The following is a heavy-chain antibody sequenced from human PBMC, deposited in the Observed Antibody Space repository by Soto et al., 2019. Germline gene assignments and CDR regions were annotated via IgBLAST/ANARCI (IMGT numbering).Heavy chain of an antibody. CDR2: LNPRGGST. CDR3: ARGFPIGGYGMDV. J-gene: IGHJ6*02. Sequence: QVQLVQSGAEVKKPGASVKVSCKASGYTFTSYYIHWVRQAPGQGLEWMGILNPRGGSTSYPQKFQDRVTVTRDSSTSTVNMELSSLRSEDTAVYYCARGFPIGGYGMDVWGQGTTITVSS. CDR1: GYTFTSYY. V-gene: IGHV1-46*01.